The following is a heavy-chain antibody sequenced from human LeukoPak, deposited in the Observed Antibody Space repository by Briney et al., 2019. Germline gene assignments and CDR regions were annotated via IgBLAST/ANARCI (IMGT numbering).Heavy chain of an antibody. Sequence: PGGSLRLSCAASGFSFSVHWMHWVRQAPGKGLVWVSRINSDGSSTSYADSVKGRFTISRDNAKNTLYLQMNSLRAEDTAVYYCARGIAVAGRGNWFDPWGQGTLVTVSS. CDR2: INSDGSST. J-gene: IGHJ5*02. D-gene: IGHD6-19*01. CDR1: GFSFSVHW. V-gene: IGHV3-74*01. CDR3: ARGIAVAGRGNWFDP.